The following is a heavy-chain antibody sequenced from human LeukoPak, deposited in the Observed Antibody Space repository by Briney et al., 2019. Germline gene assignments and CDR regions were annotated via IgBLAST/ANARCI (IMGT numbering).Heavy chain of an antibody. CDR1: GYTLTELS. CDR2: FDPEDGET. J-gene: IGHJ4*02. Sequence: ASVKVSCKVSGYTLTELSMHWVRQAPGKGLEWMGSFDPEDGETIYAQKFQGRVTMTEDTSTDTAYMELSSLRSEDTAVYYCATEDIVATIMGGGYYFDYWGQGTLVTVSS. CDR3: ATEDIVATIMGGGYYFDY. D-gene: IGHD5-12*01. V-gene: IGHV1-24*01.